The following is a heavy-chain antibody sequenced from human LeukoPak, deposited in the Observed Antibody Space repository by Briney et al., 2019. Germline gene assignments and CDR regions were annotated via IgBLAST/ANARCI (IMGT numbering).Heavy chain of an antibody. CDR2: MYCSGST. V-gene: IGHV4-39*07. CDR3: ARVMRSPRGGFDY. J-gene: IGHJ4*02. D-gene: IGHD3-10*01. Sequence: PSETLSLTCTVSSGSISSSSYYWGWIRQPPGMGLEWIGSMYCSGSTYYNPSLKSRVTISVDTSKSQFSLKLSSVTAADTAVYYCARVMRSPRGGFDYWDQGTLVTVSS. CDR1: SGSISSSSYY.